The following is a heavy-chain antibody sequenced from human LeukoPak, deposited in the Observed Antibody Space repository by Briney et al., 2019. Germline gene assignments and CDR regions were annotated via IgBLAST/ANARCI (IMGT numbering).Heavy chain of an antibody. CDR3: VKEATGYSFADC. CDR1: GFTFRKYA. D-gene: IGHD5-18*01. Sequence: PGGSLRLSCAASGFTFRKYAMSWVRQAPGKGLEWVSAISDNGYSTYADSVKGRFTISRDSSKNTFYLQMSSLRAEDTAVYFCVKEATGYSFADCWGQGTLVTVSS. CDR2: ISDNGYST. V-gene: IGHV3-23*01. J-gene: IGHJ4*02.